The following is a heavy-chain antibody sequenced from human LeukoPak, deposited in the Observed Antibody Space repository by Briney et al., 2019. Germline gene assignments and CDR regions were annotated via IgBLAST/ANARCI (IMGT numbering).Heavy chain of an antibody. CDR1: GGTFNTYA. CDR2: IIPIFGTA. J-gene: IGHJ4*02. D-gene: IGHD1-26*01. Sequence: GASVKVSCKASGGTFNTYAFSWVRQAPGQGLEWMGGIIPIFGTANYAQKFQGRVTITADESTSTAYMELSSLRSEDTAVYYCARGPRPYSGSPRAFDYWGQGALVTVSS. CDR3: ARGPRPYSGSPRAFDY. V-gene: IGHV1-69*01.